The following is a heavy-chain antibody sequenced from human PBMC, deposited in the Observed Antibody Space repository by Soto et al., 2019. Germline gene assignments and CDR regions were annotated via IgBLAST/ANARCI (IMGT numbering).Heavy chain of an antibody. Sequence: QPQLVQSGVELKKPGASVRVSCKASGYPVTKFGSNWVRQAPGQGLERMGWISGHSGGTKYGPKFRERLNMGTDTSAKTAYMELRCVKSGDTAVVYFAKDGGHGARMHSCGMDGWGQWTTVTVSS. CDR2: ISGHSGGT. V-gene: IGHV1-18*01. CDR1: GYPVTKFG. D-gene: IGHD1-26*01. CDR3: AKDGGHGARMHSCGMDG. J-gene: IGHJ6*01.